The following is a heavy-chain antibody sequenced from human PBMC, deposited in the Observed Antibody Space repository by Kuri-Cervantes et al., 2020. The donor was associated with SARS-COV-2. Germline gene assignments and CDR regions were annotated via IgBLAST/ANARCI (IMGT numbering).Heavy chain of an antibody. CDR2: IYYSGST. V-gene: IGHV4-39*07. Sequence: GSLRLSCTVSGGSISSSSYYWGWIRQPPGKGLEWIGSIYYSGSTYYNPSLKSRVTISVDTSKNQFSLKLSSVTAADTAVYYCARGIGDSSGWYLGWFDPWGQGTLVTVSS. D-gene: IGHD6-19*01. CDR1: GGSISSSSYY. J-gene: IGHJ5*02. CDR3: ARGIGDSSGWYLGWFDP.